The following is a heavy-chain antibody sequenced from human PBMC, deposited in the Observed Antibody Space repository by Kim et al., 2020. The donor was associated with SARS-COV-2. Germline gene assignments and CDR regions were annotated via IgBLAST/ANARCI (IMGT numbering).Heavy chain of an antibody. CDR3: AREYYYGSGSYCGGY. CDR2: INPYSGDS. J-gene: IGHJ4*02. D-gene: IGHD3-10*01. CDR1: GFTFTDYY. V-gene: IGHV1-2*02. Sequence: ASVKVSCKASGFTFTDYYMHWVRQAPGQGPEWMGWINPYSGDSDFAQKFQGRVTMTRDTSISTAYMELSRLRSDDTAVYYCAREYYYGSGSYCGGYWGQGTLVTVSS.